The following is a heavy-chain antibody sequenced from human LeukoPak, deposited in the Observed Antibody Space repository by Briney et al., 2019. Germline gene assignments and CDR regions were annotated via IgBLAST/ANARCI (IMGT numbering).Heavy chain of an antibody. D-gene: IGHD3-22*01. J-gene: IGHJ6*03. V-gene: IGHV4-34*01. CDR2: INHGGST. CDR3: TRGSIAYYYMDV. CDR1: GGSFSAYY. Sequence: PSETLSLTCVVYGGSFSAYYWSWIRQPPGKGLEWIGEINHGGSTNYNPSLKSRVTISVDTAKNQFSLKLSSVTAADTAVDYCTRGSIAYYYMDVWGKGTTVTISS.